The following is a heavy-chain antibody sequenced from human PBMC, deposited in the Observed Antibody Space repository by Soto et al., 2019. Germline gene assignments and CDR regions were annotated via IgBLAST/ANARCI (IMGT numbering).Heavy chain of an antibody. CDR3: ARDQGMEYYYYGMDV. V-gene: IGHV4-31*03. CDR2: IYYSGST. Sequence: SETLSLTCTVSGGSISSGGYYWSWIRQHPGKGLEWIGYIYYSGSTYYNPSLKSRVTISVDTSKNQFSLKLSSVTAADTAVYYCARDQGMEYYYYGMDVWGQGTTVTVSS. J-gene: IGHJ6*02. CDR1: GGSISSGGYY. D-gene: IGHD1-1*01.